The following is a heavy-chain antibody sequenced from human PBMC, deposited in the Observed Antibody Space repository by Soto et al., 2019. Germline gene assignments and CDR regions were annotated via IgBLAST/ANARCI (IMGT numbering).Heavy chain of an antibody. D-gene: IGHD6-13*01. CDR2: IKQDGSEK. CDR3: AIEAPAAGTRFYYYYGLDV. Sequence: PGGSLRLSCAASGFTFSSYWMSWVRQAPGKGLEWVANIKQDGSEKYYVDSVKGRFTISRDNAKNSLYLQMNILRADDTAVYYCAIEAPAAGTRFYYYYGLDVWGQGTTVTVSS. CDR1: GFTFSSYW. V-gene: IGHV3-7*03. J-gene: IGHJ6*02.